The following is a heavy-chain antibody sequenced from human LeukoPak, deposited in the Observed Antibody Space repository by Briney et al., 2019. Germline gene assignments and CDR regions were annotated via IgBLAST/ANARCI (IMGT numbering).Heavy chain of an antibody. CDR1: GFTFSSYG. J-gene: IGHJ4*02. CDR3: ARGYLVRLGSSAVDY. V-gene: IGHV3-30*02. CDR2: IRYDGSNK. Sequence: PGGSLRLSCAASGFTFSSYGMHWVRQAPGKGLEWVAFIRYDGSNKYYADSVKGRFTISRDNSKNTLYLQMNSLRAEDTAVYYCARGYLVRLGSSAVDYWGQGTLVTVSS. D-gene: IGHD6-6*01.